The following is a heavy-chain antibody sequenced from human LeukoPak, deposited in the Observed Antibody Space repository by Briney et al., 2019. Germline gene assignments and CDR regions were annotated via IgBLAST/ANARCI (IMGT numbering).Heavy chain of an antibody. V-gene: IGHV4-59*01. D-gene: IGHD6-19*01. J-gene: IGHJ5*02. CDR1: GGSISSYY. CDR3: ARSSGWSKYNWFDP. Sequence: PSETLSLTCTVSGGSISSYYWSWIRQPPGKGLEWIGYIYYSGSTNYNPSLKSRVTISVDTSKNQFSLKLSSVTAADTAVYYCARSSGWSKYNWFDPWGQGTLVTVSS. CDR2: IYYSGST.